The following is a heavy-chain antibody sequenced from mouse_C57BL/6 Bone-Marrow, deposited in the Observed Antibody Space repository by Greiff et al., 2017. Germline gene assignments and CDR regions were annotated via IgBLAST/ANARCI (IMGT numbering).Heavy chain of an antibody. Sequence: EVQLQQSGPELVKPGASVKIPCKASGYTFTDYNMDWVKQSHGKSLEWIGDINPNNGGTIYNQKFKGKATLTVDKSSSTAYMELRSLTSEDTAVYYCARRGDYYGSRGYFDYWGQGTTLTVSS. CDR2: INPNNGGT. V-gene: IGHV1-18*01. J-gene: IGHJ2*01. CDR3: ARRGDYYGSRGYFDY. CDR1: GYTFTDYN. D-gene: IGHD1-1*01.